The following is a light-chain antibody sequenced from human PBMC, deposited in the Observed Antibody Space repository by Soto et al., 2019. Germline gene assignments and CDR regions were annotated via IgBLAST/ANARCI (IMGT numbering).Light chain of an antibody. J-gene: IGKJ2*02. Sequence: EIVMTQSPATLSVSPGERATLSCRASQSVSSNLAWYQQKPGQAPRLLIYGASTRATGIPARFSGSGSGTEVTLTISSLQSEDFAVYYCRQYNNWPPWTFGQGTKLEIK. V-gene: IGKV3-15*01. CDR2: GAS. CDR3: RQYNNWPPWT. CDR1: QSVSSN.